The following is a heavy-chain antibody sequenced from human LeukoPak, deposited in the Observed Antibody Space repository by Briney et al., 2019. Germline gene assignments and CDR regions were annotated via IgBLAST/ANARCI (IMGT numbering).Heavy chain of an antibody. CDR3: ARGGRITIFGVPHDWFDP. Sequence: SETLSLTCTVSGGSISSYYWSWIRQPAGKGLEWIGRIYTSGSTYYNPSLKSRVTISVDTSKNQFSLKLSSVTAADTAVYYCARGGRITIFGVPHDWFDPWGQGTLVTVSS. CDR1: GGSISSYY. D-gene: IGHD3-3*01. J-gene: IGHJ5*02. CDR2: IYTSGST. V-gene: IGHV4-4*07.